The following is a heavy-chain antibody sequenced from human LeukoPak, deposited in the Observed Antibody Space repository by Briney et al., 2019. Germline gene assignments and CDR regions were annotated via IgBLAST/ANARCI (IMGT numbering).Heavy chain of an antibody. CDR3: AKDRLIVATIDHYFDY. CDR2: IRYDGSNK. V-gene: IGHV3-30*02. CDR1: GFTFSSYV. Sequence: GRSLRLSCAASGFTFSSYVMHWVRQAPGKGLEWVAFIRYDGSNKYYADSVKGRFTISRDNSKNTLYLQMNSLRAEGTAVYYCAKDRLIVATIDHYFDYWGQGTLVTVSS. D-gene: IGHD5-12*01. J-gene: IGHJ4*02.